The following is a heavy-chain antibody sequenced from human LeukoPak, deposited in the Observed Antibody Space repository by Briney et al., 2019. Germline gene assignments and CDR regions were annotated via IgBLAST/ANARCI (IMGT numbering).Heavy chain of an antibody. Sequence: PGGSLRLSCAASGFTFSSYAMHWVRQAPGKGLEWVAVISYDGSNKYYADSVKGRFTISRDNSKNTLYLQMNSLRAEDTAVYYCERDGLEEDPTTYYYYYMDVWGKGTTVTVSS. J-gene: IGHJ6*03. CDR1: GFTFSSYA. CDR3: ERDGLEEDPTTYYYYYMDV. V-gene: IGHV3-30*01. CDR2: ISYDGSNK. D-gene: IGHD1-1*01.